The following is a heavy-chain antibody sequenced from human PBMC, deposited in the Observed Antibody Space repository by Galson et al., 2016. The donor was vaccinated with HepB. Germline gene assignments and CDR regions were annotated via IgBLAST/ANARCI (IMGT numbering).Heavy chain of an antibody. CDR1: GFSLSTGGLG. J-gene: IGHJ4*02. D-gene: IGHD3-10*01. V-gene: IGHV2-5*02. CDR3: ARLTMIRGVMWDY. CDR2: IYWDDDK. Sequence: PALVKPTQTLTLTCTFSGFSLSTGGLGVGWIRQPPGKALEWLALIYWDDDKRYSPSLKNRITITKDTSRNQVALTMTNMDLVDTATYYCARLTMIRGVMWDYWGQGTLVTVSS.